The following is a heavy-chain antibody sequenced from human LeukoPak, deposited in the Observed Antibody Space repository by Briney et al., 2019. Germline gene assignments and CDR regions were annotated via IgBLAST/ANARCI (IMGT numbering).Heavy chain of an antibody. CDR1: GGSISSSSYY. D-gene: IGHD3-22*01. CDR2: IYYSGST. Sequence: PSETLSLTCTVSGGSISSSSYYWGWIRQPPGKGLEWIGSIYYSGSTYYNPSLRSRVTISVDTSKNQFSLKPSSVTAADTAVYYCARHLSDSSGVIYYYYYMDVWGKGTTVTISS. CDR3: ARHLSDSSGVIYYYYYMDV. J-gene: IGHJ6*03. V-gene: IGHV4-39*01.